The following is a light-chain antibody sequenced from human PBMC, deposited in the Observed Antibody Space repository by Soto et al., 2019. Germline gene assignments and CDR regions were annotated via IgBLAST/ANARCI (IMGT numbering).Light chain of an antibody. V-gene: IGKV3-15*01. CDR2: GAS. Sequence: VITRSPATLSVSPGARAPLSCRASQRVARRFAWYQHTPGQAPRLLISGASTRATDIPARFSGSGSGTEFTLTITSLQSEDFASYYCQQYNDWPRTCGQGTKG. CDR1: QRVARR. J-gene: IGKJ1*01. CDR3: QQYNDWPRT.